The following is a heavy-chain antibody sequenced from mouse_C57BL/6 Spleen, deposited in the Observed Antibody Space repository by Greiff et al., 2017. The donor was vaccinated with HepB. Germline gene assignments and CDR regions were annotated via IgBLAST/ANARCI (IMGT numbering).Heavy chain of an antibody. CDR2: IYPGDGDT. CDR3: ARFPITTENDY. CDR1: GYAFSSYW. J-gene: IGHJ2*01. V-gene: IGHV1-80*01. D-gene: IGHD1-1*01. Sequence: VQLQQSGAELVKPGASVKISCKASGYAFSSYWMNWVKQRPGKGLEWIGQIYPGDGDTNYNGKFKGKATLTADKSSSTAYMQLSSLTSEDSAVYFCARFPITTENDYWGQGTTLTVSS.